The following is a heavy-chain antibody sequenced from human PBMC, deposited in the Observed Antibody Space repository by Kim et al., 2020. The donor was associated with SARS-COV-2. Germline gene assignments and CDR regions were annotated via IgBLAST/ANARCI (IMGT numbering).Heavy chain of an antibody. D-gene: IGHD6-19*01. CDR1: SASISSGTY. Sequence: SETLSLTCTVPSASISSGTYWGWIRQPPGKGLEWIGSIYYSGITYYNPSLKSRVTISIDTSKNQFSLKLSSVTAADTAIYYCASHINTIAEADYWGQGTLVSVSS. CDR2: IYYSGIT. V-gene: IGHV4-39*01. CDR3: ASHINTIAEADY. J-gene: IGHJ4*02.